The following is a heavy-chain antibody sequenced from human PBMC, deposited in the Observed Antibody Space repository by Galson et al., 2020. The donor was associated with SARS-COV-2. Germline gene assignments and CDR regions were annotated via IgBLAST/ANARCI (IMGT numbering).Heavy chain of an antibody. D-gene: IGHD3-9*01. CDR1: GGSFTAHY. CDR2: INHSGDT. V-gene: IGHV4-34*01. J-gene: IGHJ5*02. Sequence: SETLPLTCAVYGGSFTAHYWTWIRQPPGKGLEWIGEINHSGDTNYSPSLKSRATISVDTSKRQISLKLTSVTAADTAIYYCAGWSSGMTGYWAWGQGTLVTVSS. CDR3: AGWSSGMTGYWA.